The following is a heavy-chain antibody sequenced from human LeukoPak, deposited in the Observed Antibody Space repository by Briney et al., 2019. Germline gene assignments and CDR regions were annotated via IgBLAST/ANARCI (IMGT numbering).Heavy chain of an antibody. CDR2: IYYSGST. Sequence: PSETLSLTCTVSGGSIDSYYWSCIRQPPGKGLEWIGSIYYSGSTNYNPSLKSRVTISLDTSKTQFPLELSSVTAADTAVYYCARAVHYGDYLAFDYWGQGTLVTVSS. V-gene: IGHV4-59*01. D-gene: IGHD4-17*01. CDR1: GGSIDSYY. CDR3: ARAVHYGDYLAFDY. J-gene: IGHJ4*02.